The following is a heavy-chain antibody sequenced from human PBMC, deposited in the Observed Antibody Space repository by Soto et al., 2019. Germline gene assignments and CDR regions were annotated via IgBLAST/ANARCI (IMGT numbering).Heavy chain of an antibody. D-gene: IGHD7-27*01. CDR2: VFHTGNT. CDR1: GDSISSSVW. J-gene: IGHJ4*02. V-gene: IGHV4-4*02. Sequence: SETLSLTCAVSGDSISSSVWWTWVRQPPGKGLEWIGEVFHTGNTNYNPSLKSRVTMSVDKSTNESSLKVTSVTAADTAIYYCARKAWVRFDYWGQGALVTVSS. CDR3: ARKAWVRFDY.